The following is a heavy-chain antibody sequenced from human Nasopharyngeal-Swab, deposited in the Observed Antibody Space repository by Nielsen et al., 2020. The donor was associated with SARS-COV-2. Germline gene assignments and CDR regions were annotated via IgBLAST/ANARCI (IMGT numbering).Heavy chain of an antibody. CDR3: ARHGADCSRTSCYRRHGFDI. Sequence: GGSLRLSCAASGFTFSGYWMSWVRQAPGKGLEWVANIKQDGSETYYVDSVKGRFTISRDNAKNSLYLQMNSLRAEDTAVYHCARHGADCSRTSCYRRHGFDIWGQGTMVTVSS. CDR2: IKQDGSET. V-gene: IGHV3-7*01. CDR1: GFTFSGYW. D-gene: IGHD2-2*02. J-gene: IGHJ3*02.